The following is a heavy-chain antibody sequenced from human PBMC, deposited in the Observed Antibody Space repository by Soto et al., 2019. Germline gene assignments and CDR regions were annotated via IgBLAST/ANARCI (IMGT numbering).Heavy chain of an antibody. CDR1: GFTFSSYA. J-gene: IGHJ6*02. D-gene: IGHD3-3*01. CDR2: ISYDGSNK. Sequence: QVQLVESGGNMVQPGRSLRLSCAASGFTFSSYAMHWVRQAPGKGLEWVAVISYDGSNKYYADSVKGRFTTSRDNSKNTLYLQMNSLRAEDTAVYYCARSPDTYYDFWSGSRYYYYGMDVWGQGTTVTVSS. V-gene: IGHV3-30-3*01. CDR3: ARSPDTYYDFWSGSRYYYYGMDV.